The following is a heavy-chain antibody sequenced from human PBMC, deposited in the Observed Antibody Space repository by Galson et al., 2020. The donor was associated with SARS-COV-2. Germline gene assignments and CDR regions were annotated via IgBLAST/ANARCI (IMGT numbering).Heavy chain of an antibody. J-gene: IGHJ6*02. CDR2: IYYSGTT. D-gene: IGHD6-6*01. V-gene: IGHV4-59*08. CDR3: ARHESYGSSFYYSGLDV. CDR1: GGAISGYY. Sequence: SETLSLTCTVSGGAISGYYWSWIRQAPGKGLDWIGSIYYSGTTDYNPSLKHRVSILVDQSKSQLSLTLSSVTAADTGVYYCARHESYGSSFYYSGLDVWGQGTTVSVS.